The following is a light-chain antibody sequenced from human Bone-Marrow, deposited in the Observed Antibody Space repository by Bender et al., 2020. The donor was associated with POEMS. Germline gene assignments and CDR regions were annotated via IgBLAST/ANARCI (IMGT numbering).Light chain of an antibody. V-gene: IGLV3-21*02. J-gene: IGLJ3*02. CDR2: DDS. CDR1: NIGSKS. Sequence: SYVLTQPPSVSVASGQTARITCGGNNIGSKSVHWYQQRPGQAPILVVHDDSDRPSGIPEQFSGSNSGNTATLIISRVQAGHEADYYCQVWDSRSDHWVFGGGTKLTVL. CDR3: QVWDSRSDHWV.